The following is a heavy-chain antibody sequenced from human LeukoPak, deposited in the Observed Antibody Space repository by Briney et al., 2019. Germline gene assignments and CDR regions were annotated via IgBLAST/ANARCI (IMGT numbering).Heavy chain of an antibody. D-gene: IGHD6-13*01. V-gene: IGHV3-21*01. J-gene: IGHJ6*02. CDR3: ARDTPNPAAAAGTVMVDYGMDV. Sequence: GGSLRLSCAASGFTFSSYSMNWVRQAPGKGLEWVSSISSSSSYIYYADSVKGRFTISRDNAKSSLYLQMNSLRAEDTAVYYCARDTPNPAAAAGTVMVDYGMDVWGQGTTVTVSS. CDR1: GFTFSSYS. CDR2: ISSSSSYI.